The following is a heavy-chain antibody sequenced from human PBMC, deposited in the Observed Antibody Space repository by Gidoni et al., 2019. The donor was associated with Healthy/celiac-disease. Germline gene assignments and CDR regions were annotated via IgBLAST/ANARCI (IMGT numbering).Heavy chain of an antibody. D-gene: IGHD3-22*01. CDR1: GFTFRSYA. V-gene: IGHV3-30-3*01. Sequence: QVQLVESGGGVVQPGRSLRLSCAASGFTFRSYAMHWVRQAPGKGLEWVAVIAYDGSNKYYADSVKGRFTISRDNSKNTLYLQMNSLRAEDTAVYYCARGNYYDSSGYYSDAFDIWGQGTMVTVSS. J-gene: IGHJ3*02. CDR2: IAYDGSNK. CDR3: ARGNYYDSSGYYSDAFDI.